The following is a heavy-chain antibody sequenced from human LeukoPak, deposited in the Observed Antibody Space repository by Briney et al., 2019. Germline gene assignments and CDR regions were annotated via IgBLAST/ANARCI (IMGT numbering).Heavy chain of an antibody. D-gene: IGHD3-10*01. CDR3: ARGRGLDY. Sequence: GWSLRLSCAASGFTFSNYWMSWVRQAPGRGLESVASIKQDGSEKHYVDSVKGRFSISRDNAQTSLYLQMNSLRAEDTAMYYCARGRGLDYWGQGTLLTVSS. J-gene: IGHJ4*02. CDR2: IKQDGSEK. CDR1: GFTFSNYW. V-gene: IGHV3-7*01.